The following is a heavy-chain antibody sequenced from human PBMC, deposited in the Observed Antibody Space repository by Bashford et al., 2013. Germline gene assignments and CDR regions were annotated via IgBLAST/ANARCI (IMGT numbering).Heavy chain of an antibody. J-gene: IGHJ4*02. CDR3: AKGGPGDGYKFDY. Sequence: VRQAPGKGLEWVSAISGSGGRTYYADSVKGRFTISRDNSKNTLYLHMNSLRAEDTAVYYCAKGGPGDGYKFDYWGQGTLVTVSS. D-gene: IGHD5-24*01. V-gene: IGHV3-23*01. CDR2: ISGSGGRT.